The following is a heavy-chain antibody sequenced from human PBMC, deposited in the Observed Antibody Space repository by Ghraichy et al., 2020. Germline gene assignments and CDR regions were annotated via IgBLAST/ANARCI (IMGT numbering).Heavy chain of an antibody. CDR1: GFTFSSYW. Sequence: GGSLRLSCAASGFTFSSYWMHWVRQAPGKGLVWVSRINSDGSSTSYADSVKGRFTISRDNAKNTLYLQMNSLRAEDTAVYYCARAGSSYGYYYYYGMDVWGQGTTVTVSS. V-gene: IGHV3-74*01. J-gene: IGHJ6*02. CDR3: ARAGSSYGYYYYYGMDV. CDR2: INSDGSST. D-gene: IGHD5-18*01.